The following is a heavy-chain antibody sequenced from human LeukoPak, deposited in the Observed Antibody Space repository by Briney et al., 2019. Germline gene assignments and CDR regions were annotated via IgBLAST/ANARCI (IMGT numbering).Heavy chain of an antibody. J-gene: IGHJ1*01. CDR2: IKSDGST. CDR3: ARAPAEIGGYYPEYFRH. CDR1: GFTFSRYW. D-gene: IGHD3-22*01. V-gene: IGHV3-74*01. Sequence: GGSLRLSCAASGFTFSRYWMHWVRQALGKGLVWVSRIKSDGSTNYADSAKGRFTISRDNAKNTVSLQMNSLRAEDTGVYYCARAPAEIGGYYPEYFRHWGQGTLVTVSS.